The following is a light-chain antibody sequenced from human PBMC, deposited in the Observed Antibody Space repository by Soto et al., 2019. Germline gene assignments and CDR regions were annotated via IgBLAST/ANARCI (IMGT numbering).Light chain of an antibody. J-gene: IGLJ2*01. CDR1: SSDVGSYNL. V-gene: IGLV2-23*01. CDR3: CSYAGSSTLV. Sequence: QSALTQPASVSGSPGQSIIISGTGTSSDVGSYNLVSWYQQHPGKAPKLMIYEGSKRPSGVSNRFSGSKSGNTASLTISGLQAEDEADYYCCSYAGSSTLVFGGGTKLTVL. CDR2: EGS.